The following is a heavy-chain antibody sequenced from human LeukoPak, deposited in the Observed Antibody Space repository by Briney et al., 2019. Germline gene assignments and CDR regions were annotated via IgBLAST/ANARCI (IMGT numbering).Heavy chain of an antibody. CDR2: ISNSGSTM. CDR3: AELGITMIGGV. Sequence: PGGSLRLSCAASGFTFSSFDMNWVRQAPGKGLEWLSYISNSGSTMYYADSVKGRFTVSRDNAKNSLYLQMNSLRAEDTAVYYCAELGITMIGGVWGKGTTVTISS. CDR1: GFTFSSFD. J-gene: IGHJ6*04. D-gene: IGHD3-10*02. V-gene: IGHV3-48*03.